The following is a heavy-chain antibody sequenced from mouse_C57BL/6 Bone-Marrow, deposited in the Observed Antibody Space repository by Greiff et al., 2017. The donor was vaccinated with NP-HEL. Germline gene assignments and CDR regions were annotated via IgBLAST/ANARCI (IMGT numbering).Heavy chain of an antibody. CDR1: GYTFTSYG. J-gene: IGHJ2*01. CDR2: IYPRSGNT. V-gene: IGHV1-81*01. D-gene: IGHD1-1*01. CDR3: AREEGPYYYGSPYYFDY. Sequence: QVQLQQSGAELARPGASVKLSCKASGYTFTSYGISWVKQRTGQGLEWIGEIYPRSGNTYYNEKFKGKATLTADKSSSTAYMELRSLTSEDSAVLFCAREEGPYYYGSPYYFDYWGQGTTLTVSS.